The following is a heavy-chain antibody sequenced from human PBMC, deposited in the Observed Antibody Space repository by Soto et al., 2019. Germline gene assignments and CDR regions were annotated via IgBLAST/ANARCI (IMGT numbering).Heavy chain of an antibody. CDR2: INHSGST. CDR1: RRSFSGYY. J-gene: IGHJ1*01. Sequence: SETLSLTCAVYRRSFSGYYWSWIRQPPGKGLEWIGEINHSGSTNYNPSLKSRVTISVDTSKNQFSLKLSSVTAADTAVYSCALRSIGRSGGNLTCWGQGTLVASSS. D-gene: IGHD2-15*01. CDR3: ALRSIGRSGGNLTC. V-gene: IGHV4-34*01.